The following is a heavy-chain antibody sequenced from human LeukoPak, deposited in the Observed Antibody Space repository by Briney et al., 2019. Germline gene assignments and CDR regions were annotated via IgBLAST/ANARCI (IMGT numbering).Heavy chain of an antibody. J-gene: IGHJ4*02. CDR2: IYHSGST. Sequence: SETLSLTCTVSGGSISSSSYYWGWIRQPPGKGLEWIGSIYHSGSTYYNPSLKSRVTISVDTSKNQFSLKLSSVTAADTAVYYCARGRRYDILTGYHYFDYWGQGTLVTVSS. CDR1: GGSISSSSYY. D-gene: IGHD3-9*01. CDR3: ARGRRYDILTGYHYFDY. V-gene: IGHV4-39*07.